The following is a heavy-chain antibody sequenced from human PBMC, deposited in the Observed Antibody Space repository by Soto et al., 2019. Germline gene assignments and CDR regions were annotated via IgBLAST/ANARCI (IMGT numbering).Heavy chain of an antibody. J-gene: IGHJ6*02. CDR1: GGSISRGGYC. V-gene: IGHV4-31*03. CDR2: IYYSGST. Sequence: SETLSLTCTVSGGSISRGGYCWSWIRQHPGKGLEWIGYIYYSGSTYYNPSLKSRVTISVDTSKNQFSLKLSSVTAADTAVYYCARGRLYYYYGMDVWGQGTTVTVSS. CDR3: ARGRLYYYYGMDV. D-gene: IGHD6-25*01.